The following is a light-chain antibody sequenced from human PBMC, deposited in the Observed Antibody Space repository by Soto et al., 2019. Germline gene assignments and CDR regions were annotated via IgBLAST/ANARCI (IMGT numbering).Light chain of an antibody. V-gene: IGKV1-9*01. J-gene: IGKJ5*01. CDR2: TAS. Sequence: DIQLTQSPSFLSASVGDTVTITCRASQGISTYLAWYQQNPGKAPKLLIYTASSVQSGVPARFRGSVSGTQFTLTISSLQPEDFAAYYCQQLNGFPITFGQGTRLEIK. CDR3: QQLNGFPIT. CDR1: QGISTY.